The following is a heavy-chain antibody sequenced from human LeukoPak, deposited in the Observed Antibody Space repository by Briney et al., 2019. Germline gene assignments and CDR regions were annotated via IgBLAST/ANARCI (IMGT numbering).Heavy chain of an antibody. Sequence: SVKVSCKASGGTFSNYAISWVRQAPGQGLEWMGGIIPIFGTANYAQKFQGRVTITTDESTSTAYMELSSLRSEDTAVYYCARDHYDFWSGYHKHYFDYWGQGTLVTVSS. V-gene: IGHV1-69*05. CDR3: ARDHYDFWSGYHKHYFDY. D-gene: IGHD3-3*01. CDR1: GGTFSNYA. CDR2: IIPIFGTA. J-gene: IGHJ4*02.